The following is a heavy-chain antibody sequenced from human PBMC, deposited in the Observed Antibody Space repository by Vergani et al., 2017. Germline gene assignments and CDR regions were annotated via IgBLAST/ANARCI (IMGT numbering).Heavy chain of an antibody. CDR1: GGTFSSYA. CDR3: ARSYGSGSYYYRNYYYYGMDV. V-gene: IGHV1-69*06. D-gene: IGHD3-10*01. Sequence: QVQLVQSGAEVKKPGSSVKVSCKASGGTFSSYAISWVRQAPGQGLEWMGGIIPIFGTANYAQKFQGRVTITADKSTSTAYMELSSLRSEDTAVYYCARSYGSGSYYYRNYYYYGMDVWGQGTTVTVSS. J-gene: IGHJ6*02. CDR2: IIPIFGTA.